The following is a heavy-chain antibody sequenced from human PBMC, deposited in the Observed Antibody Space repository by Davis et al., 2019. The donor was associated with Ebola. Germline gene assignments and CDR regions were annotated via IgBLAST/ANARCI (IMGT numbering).Heavy chain of an antibody. CDR2: IWYDGSNK. J-gene: IGHJ6*02. CDR3: ARGHCSNDVCRRLDV. D-gene: IGHD2-8*01. CDR1: GFTFSTYA. Sequence: GESLKISCAASGFTFSTYAMHWVRQAPGKGLEWVAVIWYDGSNKYYGDSVKGRFTISRDNSKNTLDLQMNSLRAEDTAVYYCARGHCSNDVCRRLDVWGQGTPVTVSS. V-gene: IGHV3-33*01.